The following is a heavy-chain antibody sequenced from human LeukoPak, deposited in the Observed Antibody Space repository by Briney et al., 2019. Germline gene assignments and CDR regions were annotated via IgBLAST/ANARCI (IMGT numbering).Heavy chain of an antibody. CDR2: ISGSGGST. Sequence: GGSLRLSCAASGFTFSNYAMSWVRQAPGKGLERVSVISGSGGSTYYADSVKGRLTISRDNSKNTLLLQMNSLRAEDTAVYYCAKGILSVNDYWGQGTLVTVSS. V-gene: IGHV3-23*01. D-gene: IGHD2-15*01. J-gene: IGHJ4*02. CDR3: AKGILSVNDY. CDR1: GFTFSNYA.